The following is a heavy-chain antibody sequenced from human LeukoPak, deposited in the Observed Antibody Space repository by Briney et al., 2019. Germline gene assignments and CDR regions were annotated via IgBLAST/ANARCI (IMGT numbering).Heavy chain of an antibody. CDR3: ARARAGDCSGGSCYNFDY. J-gene: IGHJ4*02. Sequence: ASVKVSCKASGYTFTSYDINWVRQATGQGLEWMGWMNPNSGNTGYAQKFQGRVTITRNTSISTAYMELSSLRSEDTAVYYCARARAGDCSGGSCYNFDYWGQGTLVTVSS. CDR2: MNPNSGNT. CDR1: GYTFTSYD. D-gene: IGHD2-15*01. V-gene: IGHV1-8*03.